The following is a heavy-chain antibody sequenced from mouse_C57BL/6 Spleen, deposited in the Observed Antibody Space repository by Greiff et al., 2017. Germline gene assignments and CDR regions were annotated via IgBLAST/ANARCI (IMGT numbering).Heavy chain of an antibody. CDR3: TRDGYYGSSSYFDY. V-gene: IGHV5-9-1*02. CDR2: ISSGGDYI. J-gene: IGHJ2*01. D-gene: IGHD1-1*01. Sequence: EVQGVESGEGLVKPGGSLKLSCAASGFTFSSYAMSWVRQTPEKRLEWVAYISSGGDYIYYADTVKGRFTISRDNARNTLYLQMSSLKSEDTAMYYCTRDGYYGSSSYFDYWGQGTTLTVSS. CDR1: GFTFSSYA.